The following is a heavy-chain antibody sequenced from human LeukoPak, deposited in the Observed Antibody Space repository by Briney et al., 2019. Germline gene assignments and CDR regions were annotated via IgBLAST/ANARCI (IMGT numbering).Heavy chain of an antibody. CDR2: ISSSSSYI. D-gene: IGHD1-26*01. CDR1: GFTFSSYS. J-gene: IGHJ5*02. CDR3: ARGKLQWDWGGWFDP. Sequence: GGSLRLSCAASGFTFSSYSMTWVRQAPGKGLEWVSSISSSSSYIYYADSVKGRFTISRDNAKNSLYLQMNSLRAEDTAVYYCARGKLQWDWGGWFDPWGQEPWSPSPQ. V-gene: IGHV3-21*01.